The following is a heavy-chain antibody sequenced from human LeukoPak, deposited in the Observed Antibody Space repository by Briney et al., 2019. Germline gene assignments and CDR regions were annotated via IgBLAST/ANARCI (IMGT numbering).Heavy chain of an antibody. J-gene: IGHJ3*02. CDR3: AVAGVGPFDI. CDR2: ISDSGGGA. D-gene: IGHD6-19*01. Sequence: PGGSLRLSCAASGFTFSSYAMTWVRQAPGKGLEWVSRISDSGGGAYYADSVKGRFTISRDNSKNTLYLQVNSLRAEDTAVYYCAVAGVGPFDIWGQGTMVIVSS. CDR1: GFTFSSYA. V-gene: IGHV3-23*01.